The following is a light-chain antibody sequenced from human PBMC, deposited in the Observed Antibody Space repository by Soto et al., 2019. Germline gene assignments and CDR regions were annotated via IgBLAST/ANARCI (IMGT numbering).Light chain of an antibody. CDR1: QGISSY. V-gene: IGKV1-8*01. Sequence: IRMTQSPAALSTSTGDRVTITCRASQGISSYLAWYQQKPGKAPKLLIYAASTLQSGVPSRFSGSGSGTDFTLTISCLQSEDFATYYCQQYYSYPRTFGGGTKVDIK. J-gene: IGKJ4*01. CDR3: QQYYSYPRT. CDR2: AAS.